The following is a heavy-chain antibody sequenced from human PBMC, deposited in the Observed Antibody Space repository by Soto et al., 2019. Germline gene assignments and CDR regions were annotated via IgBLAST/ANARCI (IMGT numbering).Heavy chain of an antibody. CDR3: GISRHDRRYLYYGMDV. J-gene: IGHJ6*02. CDR2: IIHILGIT. D-gene: IGHD3-22*01. CDR1: GDTFSSNT. Sequence: VQLVQSGAEVKKPGSSVKVSCKASGDTFSSNTISWVRQVPGHGLEWMGRIIHILGITNYAQNFQGRITIIADEPTTTAHMELSSMRSEDTAMYYCGISRHDRRYLYYGMDVWGQGTTVTVSS. V-gene: IGHV1-69*02.